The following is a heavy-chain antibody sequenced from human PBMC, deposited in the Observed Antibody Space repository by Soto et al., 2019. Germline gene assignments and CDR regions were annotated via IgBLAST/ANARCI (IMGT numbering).Heavy chain of an antibody. V-gene: IGHV3-30*03. J-gene: IGHJ4*02. CDR1: GFTFSDYG. CDR2: ISYDGNNR. Sequence: QVRLVESGGGVVQPGRSLRVSCAASGFTFSDYGIYWVRQALGKGLEWVALISYDGNNREYGDSVKGRFTISRDNSKNTLYLQMNSLRVEDTAVYYCTFGDNAFDYWGQGTLVTVSS. CDR3: TFGDNAFDY. D-gene: IGHD2-21*01.